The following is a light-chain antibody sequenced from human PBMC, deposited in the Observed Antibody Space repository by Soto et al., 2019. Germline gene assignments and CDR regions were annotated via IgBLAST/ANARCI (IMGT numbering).Light chain of an antibody. Sequence: QSVLTQPPSASGTPGQRVTISCSGSSSNIAINYVYWYQQLPGTAPKLLIYSNNQRPSGVPDRFSGSKSGTSASLAISGLRSEDEADYYCAAWDDSLSGLVVFGGGTKLTVL. CDR3: AAWDDSLSGLVV. CDR2: SNN. CDR1: SSNIAINY. V-gene: IGLV1-47*02. J-gene: IGLJ2*01.